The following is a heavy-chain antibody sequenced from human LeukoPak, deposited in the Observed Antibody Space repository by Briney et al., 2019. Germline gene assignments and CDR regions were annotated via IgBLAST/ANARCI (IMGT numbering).Heavy chain of an antibody. CDR3: ARLETYDSTLDY. CDR1: GGSVSGYY. CDR2: IYYSGST. J-gene: IGHJ4*02. Sequence: SETLSLTCTVSGGSVSGYYWSWIRQPPGKGLEWIGYIYYSGSTNYNPSLKSRVTISVDTSKNQFSLWLSSVTAADTAVYYCARLETYDSTLDYWGQGTLVTVSS. V-gene: IGHV4-59*08. D-gene: IGHD3-22*01.